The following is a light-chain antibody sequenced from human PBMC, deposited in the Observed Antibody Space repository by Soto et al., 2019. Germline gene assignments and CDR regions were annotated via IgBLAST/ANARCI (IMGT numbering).Light chain of an antibody. CDR1: SSDVGSYNY. CDR3: ISYTSSSTLYV. J-gene: IGLJ1*01. V-gene: IGLV2-14*01. Sequence: QSALTQPASVSGSPGQSITISCTGTSSDVGSYNYVSWYQQHPGKAPKLMTYEVSNRPSGVSNRFSGSKSGNTASLTISGLQAEDEADYYCISYTSSSTLYVFGTGTKLTVL. CDR2: EVS.